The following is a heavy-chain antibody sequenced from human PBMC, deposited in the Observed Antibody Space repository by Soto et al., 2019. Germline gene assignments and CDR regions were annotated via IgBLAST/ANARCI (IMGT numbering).Heavy chain of an antibody. Sequence: SGTLSLTCAAYGGSVMIHYWGGIRQPPGKGLEWIGEINHIGITNYNPSLKSRVTLSVDTFKKQFSLKLSSVAAADTAVYYCARGDILIGSRNWFDPWGQGTLVSVSS. CDR1: GGSVMIHY. D-gene: IGHD3-9*01. CDR3: ARGDILIGSRNWFDP. CDR2: INHIGIT. V-gene: IGHV4-34*01. J-gene: IGHJ5*02.